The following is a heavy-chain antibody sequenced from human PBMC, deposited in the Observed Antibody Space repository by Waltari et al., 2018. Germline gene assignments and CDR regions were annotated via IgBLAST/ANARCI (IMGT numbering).Heavy chain of an antibody. V-gene: IGHV4-39*07. CDR2: IYYSGST. CDR3: ARDSTIAARDAFDI. CDR1: GGSISSSSYY. D-gene: IGHD6-6*01. Sequence: QLQLQESGPGLVKPSETLSLTCTVSGGSISSSSYYWGWIRQPPGKGLEWIGGIYYSGSTYYNPSLKSRVTISVDTSKNQFSLKLSSVTAADTAVYYCARDSTIAARDAFDIWGQGTMVTVSS. J-gene: IGHJ3*02.